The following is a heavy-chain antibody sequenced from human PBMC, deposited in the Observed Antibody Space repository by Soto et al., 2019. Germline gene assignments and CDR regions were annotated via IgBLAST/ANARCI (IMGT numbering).Heavy chain of an antibody. CDR3: ARGDCVGGSCYSLAGSFYYYMDV. J-gene: IGHJ6*03. Sequence: GGSLRLSCAASGFTFSNYWMHWVRQAPGQGLVWVSCINSDGSVSRYADSVKGRLTISRDNVKNTLYLQMNSLRVEDTAVYYCARGDCVGGSCYSLAGSFYYYMDVWGKGTTVTVSS. D-gene: IGHD2-15*01. CDR1: GFTFSNYW. CDR2: INSDGSVS. V-gene: IGHV3-74*01.